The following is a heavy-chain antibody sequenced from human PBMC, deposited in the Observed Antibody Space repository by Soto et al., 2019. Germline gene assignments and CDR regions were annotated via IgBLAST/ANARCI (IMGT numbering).Heavy chain of an antibody. Sequence: ASVKVSCKASGYSFTDYHIHWVRQAPGQGLERLGRINPKSGGTSTAQKFQGWVTMSTDTSISTASMELTRLTSDDTAIYYCARGDSTDCSNGVCSFFYNHDMDVWGQGTTVTVSS. D-gene: IGHD2-8*01. CDR1: GYSFTDYH. CDR2: INPKSGGT. V-gene: IGHV1-2*04. J-gene: IGHJ6*02. CDR3: ARGDSTDCSNGVCSFFYNHDMDV.